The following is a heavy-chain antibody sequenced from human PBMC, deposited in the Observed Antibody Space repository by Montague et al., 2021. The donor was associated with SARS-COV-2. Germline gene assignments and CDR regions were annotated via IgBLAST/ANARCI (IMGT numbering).Heavy chain of an antibody. CDR2: IYYSWST. CDR1: GGSISSYY. CDR3: ARVSYRPDAFDI. J-gene: IGHJ3*02. Sequence: SETLSLTCTVSGGSISSYYWSWIRQPPGKGLERIGNIYYSWSTNYNPSPKSRVTISLDTSKNQYSLKLNSVTAADTAVYYCARVSYRPDAFDIWGQGTMVTVSS. V-gene: IGHV4-59*01. D-gene: IGHD3-16*02.